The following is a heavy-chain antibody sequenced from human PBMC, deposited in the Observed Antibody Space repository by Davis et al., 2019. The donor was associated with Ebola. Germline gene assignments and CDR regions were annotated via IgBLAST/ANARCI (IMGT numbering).Heavy chain of an antibody. V-gene: IGHV3-30-3*01. CDR2: ISYDGSNK. CDR1: GFTFSSYA. CDR3: ARVGGLHADPYCTNGVCRYYYYYGMDV. Sequence: GGSLRLSCAASGFTFSSYAMHWVRQAPGKGLEWVAVISYDGSNKYYADSVKGRFTISRDNSTNTLYLQMNSLRAEDTAVYYCARVGGLHADPYCTNGVCRYYYYYGMDVWGQGTTVTVSS. D-gene: IGHD2-8*01. J-gene: IGHJ6*02.